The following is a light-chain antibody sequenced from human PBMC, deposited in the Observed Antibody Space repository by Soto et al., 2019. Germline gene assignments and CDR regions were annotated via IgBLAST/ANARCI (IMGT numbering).Light chain of an antibody. CDR3: SSYKSTTNVV. V-gene: IGLV2-14*01. Sequence: QSVLTQPASVSGSPGQSITISCTGTNSDVGGYNYVSWYQQHPGKAPKLMIYEVTSRPSGVSNRFSGSKSGNTASLTISGLQAEDEADYHCSSYKSTTNVVFGGGTKVTVL. CDR1: NSDVGGYNY. CDR2: EVT. J-gene: IGLJ2*01.